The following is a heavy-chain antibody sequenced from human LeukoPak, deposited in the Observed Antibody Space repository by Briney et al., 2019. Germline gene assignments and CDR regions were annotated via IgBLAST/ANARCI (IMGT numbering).Heavy chain of an antibody. J-gene: IGHJ4*02. V-gene: IGHV3-48*01. CDR1: GFIFTSYS. CDR3: ARGFHRYNYDSGAYSVY. Sequence: GGSLRLSCAASGFIFTSYSMNWVRQAPGKVLEWISYISSSSSTIYYADSVRGRFTISRDNAKNSLYLQMNSLRAEDTAVYYCARGFHRYNYDSGAYSVYWGQGTLVTVSS. CDR2: ISSSSSTI. D-gene: IGHD3-22*01.